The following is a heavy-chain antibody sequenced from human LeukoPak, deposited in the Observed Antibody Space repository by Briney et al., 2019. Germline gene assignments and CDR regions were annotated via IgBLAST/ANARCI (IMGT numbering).Heavy chain of an antibody. J-gene: IGHJ4*02. Sequence: GASVKVSCKASGGTFSSYAISWVRQAPGQGLEWMGGIIPIFGTANYAQKFQGRVTITADESTSTAYMELSSLRSEDTAVYYCARGSVGMHSSGWYDDYWGQGTLVTVSS. V-gene: IGHV1-69*13. CDR2: IIPIFGTA. D-gene: IGHD6-19*01. CDR1: GGTFSSYA. CDR3: ARGSVGMHSSGWYDDY.